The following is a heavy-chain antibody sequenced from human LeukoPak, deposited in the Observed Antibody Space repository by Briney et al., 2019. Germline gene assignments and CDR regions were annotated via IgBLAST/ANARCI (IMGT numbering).Heavy chain of an antibody. Sequence: GGTLRLSCAASGFTFSSYGMSWVRQAPGKGLEWVSAISGSGGSTYYADSVKGRFTISRDNSKNTLYLQMNSLRAEDTAVYYCAKDQSPQYYDSSGYYQFQGFDYWGQGTLVTVSS. J-gene: IGHJ4*02. D-gene: IGHD3-22*01. CDR3: AKDQSPQYYDSSGYYQFQGFDY. CDR1: GFTFSSYG. CDR2: ISGSGGST. V-gene: IGHV3-23*01.